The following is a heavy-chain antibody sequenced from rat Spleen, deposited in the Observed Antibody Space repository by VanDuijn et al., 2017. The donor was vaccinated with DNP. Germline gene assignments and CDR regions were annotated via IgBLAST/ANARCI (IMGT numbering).Heavy chain of an antibody. V-gene: IGHV3-1*01. CDR3: AIQLGVFDY. CDR1: GYSITGNY. D-gene: IGHD5-1*01. CDR2: ITYSGTT. Sequence: VQLLESGPGLVKPSQSLSLTCSVTGYSITGNYWGWIRKFPGNKMEYIGHITYSGTTSYNPSLRSRISITRDTSKNQFFLQVNSVTTEDSATYYCAIQLGVFDYWGQGVLVTVSS. J-gene: IGHJ2*01.